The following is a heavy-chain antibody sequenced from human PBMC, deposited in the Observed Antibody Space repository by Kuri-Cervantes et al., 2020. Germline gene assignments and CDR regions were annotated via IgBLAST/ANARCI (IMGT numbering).Heavy chain of an antibody. D-gene: IGHD3-16*01. CDR2: ISNDGNNK. CDR3: ARAGGEATDVFDY. Sequence: GGSLRLSCAASGFSFSNYNMHWVRQAPGEGLEWVAVISNDGNNKYYADSVKGRFTISRDNSKNTLYLQLNSLRAGDTAVYYCARAGGEATDVFDYWGQGTLVTVSS. J-gene: IGHJ4*02. V-gene: IGHV3-30*03. CDR1: GFSFSNYN.